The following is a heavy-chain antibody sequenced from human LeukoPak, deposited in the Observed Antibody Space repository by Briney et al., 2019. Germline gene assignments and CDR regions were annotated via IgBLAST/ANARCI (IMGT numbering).Heavy chain of an antibody. Sequence: SETLSLTCTVSGGSISSYYWSWIRQPARKGLEWIGRIYTSGSTNYNPSLKSRVTMSVDTSKNQFSLKLSSVTAADTAVYYCARGLAPEYCSGGSCYSGWFDPWGQGTLVTVSS. J-gene: IGHJ5*02. CDR3: ARGLAPEYCSGGSCYSGWFDP. CDR1: GGSISSYY. D-gene: IGHD2-15*01. CDR2: IYTSGST. V-gene: IGHV4-4*07.